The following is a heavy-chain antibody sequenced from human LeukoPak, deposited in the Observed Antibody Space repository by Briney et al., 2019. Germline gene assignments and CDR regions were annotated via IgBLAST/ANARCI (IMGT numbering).Heavy chain of an antibody. D-gene: IGHD3-9*01. CDR2: INPSGGST. Sequence: ASVKVSCKASGYTFTSYYMHWVRQAPGQGLEWMGIINPSGGSTSYAQNFQGRVTMTTDTSTSTAYMELRSLRSDDTAVYYCARVDILTGYYFFDSWGQGTLVTVSS. V-gene: IGHV1-46*01. J-gene: IGHJ4*02. CDR3: ARVDILTGYYFFDS. CDR1: GYTFTSYY.